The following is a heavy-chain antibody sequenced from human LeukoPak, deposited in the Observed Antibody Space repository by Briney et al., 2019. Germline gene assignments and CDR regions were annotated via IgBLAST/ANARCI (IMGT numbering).Heavy chain of an antibody. CDR3: ARILRGDYGWFDP. CDR2: IPYDGGNI. V-gene: IGHV3-30*03. J-gene: IGHJ5*02. CDR1: GFTFSSYG. Sequence: GGSLRLSCAASGFTFSSYGMHWGRQAPGKGLEWVAVIPYDGGNIYYADSVKGRFTISRDNSRNTVYLQMNSLRADDTAVYYCARILRGDYGWFDPWGQGTLVTVSS. D-gene: IGHD4-17*01.